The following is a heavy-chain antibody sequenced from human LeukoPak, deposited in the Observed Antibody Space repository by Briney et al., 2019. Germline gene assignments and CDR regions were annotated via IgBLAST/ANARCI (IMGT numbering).Heavy chain of an antibody. CDR3: ARIVAVPVGINYFDY. CDR1: GGSVSSSDYY. D-gene: IGHD2-2*02. Sequence: SETLSLTCTVSGGSVSSSDYYWVWIRQPPGKGLEWIGSINYRGSTFYTPSLKSRVAISVDTSKNQFSLNLNSVTAADTAVYYCARIVAVPVGINYFDYWDQGTLVTVSS. J-gene: IGHJ4*02. V-gene: IGHV4-39*07. CDR2: INYRGST.